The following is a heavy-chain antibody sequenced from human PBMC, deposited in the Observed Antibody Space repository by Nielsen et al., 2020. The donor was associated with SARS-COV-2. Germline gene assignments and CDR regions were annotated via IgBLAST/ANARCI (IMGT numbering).Heavy chain of an antibody. D-gene: IGHD3-3*01. CDR3: ARGHDFWSGPYYYGMDV. J-gene: IGHJ6*02. CDR1: GYTFTGYY. Sequence: ASVKVSCKASGYTFTGYYMHWVRQAPGQGLEWMGWINPNSGGTNYAQKFQGWVTMTRDTSISTAYMELSRLRSDDTAVYYCARGHDFWSGPYYYGMDVWGQGTTVTVSS. CDR2: INPNSGGT. V-gene: IGHV1-2*04.